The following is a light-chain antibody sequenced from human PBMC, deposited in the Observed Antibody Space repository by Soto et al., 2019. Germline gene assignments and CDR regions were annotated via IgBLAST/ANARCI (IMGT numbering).Light chain of an antibody. J-gene: IGLJ1*01. CDR1: SSDVGGYNS. CDR2: DVI. CDR3: ISYTVSRSYV. V-gene: IGLV2-11*01. Sequence: QSVLTQPRSVSGSPGQSVTVSCIGTSSDVGGYNSVSWYQEHPGKAPKLMIYDVIKRPSGVPDRFSGSKSGNTASLTISGLLAEDEADYYCISYTVSRSYVFGSGTKLTVL.